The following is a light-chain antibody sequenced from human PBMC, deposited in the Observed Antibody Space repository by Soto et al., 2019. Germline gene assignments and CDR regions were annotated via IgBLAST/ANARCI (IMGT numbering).Light chain of an antibody. CDR1: KLADKS. CDR3: QVWDSDSDHWV. J-gene: IGLJ3*02. V-gene: IGLV3-21*02. CDR2: DDR. Sequence: SYELTQAPSVSVAPGQRARITCAGNKLADKSVHWYQQKPGQAPGLVVYDDRDRPSGVPERFSGTNSDNAAALTIFRVEAGDEADYFCQVWDSDSDHWVFGGGTKLTVL.